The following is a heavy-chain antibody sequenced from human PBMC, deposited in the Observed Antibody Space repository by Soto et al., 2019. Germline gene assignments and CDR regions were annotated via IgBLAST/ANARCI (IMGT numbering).Heavy chain of an antibody. Sequence: GESLKISCKGSGFSFTTYWIGWVRQMPGKGLEWMGIIYPGDSDTRYSPSFQGQVTISADKSISTAYLQWSSLKASDTAMYYCATTRVGYCSGGSCYLDAFDIWGQGTMVTVSS. CDR1: GFSFTTYW. CDR2: IYPGDSDT. J-gene: IGHJ3*02. D-gene: IGHD2-15*01. CDR3: ATTRVGYCSGGSCYLDAFDI. V-gene: IGHV5-51*01.